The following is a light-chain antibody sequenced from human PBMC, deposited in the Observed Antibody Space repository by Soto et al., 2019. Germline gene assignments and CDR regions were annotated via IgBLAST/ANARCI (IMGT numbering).Light chain of an antibody. Sequence: EIVLTQSPGTLSLSPGERATLSCRASQSVSSSYLAWYQQKPGQAPRLLIYGASSRATGIPDRFSGSGSGTDFTLTISRLETEDFAVYYCQQYGRSPLTFGRGNKVENK. CDR2: GAS. J-gene: IGKJ4*01. V-gene: IGKV3-20*01. CDR3: QQYGRSPLT. CDR1: QSVSSSY.